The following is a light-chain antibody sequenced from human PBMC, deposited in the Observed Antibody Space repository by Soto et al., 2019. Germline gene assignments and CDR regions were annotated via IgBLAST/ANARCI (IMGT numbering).Light chain of an antibody. CDR2: EVS. J-gene: IGLJ1*01. V-gene: IGLV2-14*01. CDR3: SSYTTSSTGV. Sequence: QSALTQPASVSGSPGQSITISCTGTSSDVGAYRYVSWFQQHPDKAPKLMIYEVSNRPSGVSNRFSGSKSGNTASLTISGLQAEDEADYYCSSYTTSSTGVFGTGTKLTVL. CDR1: SSDVGAYRY.